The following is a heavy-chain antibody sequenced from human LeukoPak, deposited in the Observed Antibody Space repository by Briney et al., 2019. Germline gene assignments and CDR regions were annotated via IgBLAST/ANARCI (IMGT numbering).Heavy chain of an antibody. J-gene: IGHJ4*02. Sequence: GGSLRLSCAASGFTFSSYAMSWVRQAPGKGLEWVANIKQDGSESYYVDYVKGRFTFSRDNAKNSLYLQINSLRAEDTAVYYCARGRGYYGSGSPTLFDYWGQGTLVTVSS. CDR1: GFTFSSYA. CDR2: IKQDGSES. CDR3: ARGRGYYGSGSPTLFDY. V-gene: IGHV3-7*01. D-gene: IGHD3-10*01.